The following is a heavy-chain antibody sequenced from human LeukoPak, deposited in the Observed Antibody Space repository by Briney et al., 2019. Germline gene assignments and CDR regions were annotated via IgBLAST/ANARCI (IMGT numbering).Heavy chain of an antibody. V-gene: IGHV3-9*01. CDR2: ISWNSGSI. J-gene: IGHJ4*02. D-gene: IGHD6-25*01. Sequence: GGSLRLSCAASGFTFDDYAMHWVRQAPGKGLEGVSGISWNSGSIGYADSVKGRFTISRDNDKNSLYLQMNSLRAEDTALYYYAKGTYSSVDGYFDYWGQGTLVTVSS. CDR1: GFTFDDYA. CDR3: AKGTYSSVDGYFDY.